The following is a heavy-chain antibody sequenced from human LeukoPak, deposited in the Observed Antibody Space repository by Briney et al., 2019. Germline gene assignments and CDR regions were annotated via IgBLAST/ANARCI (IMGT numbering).Heavy chain of an antibody. CDR2: LYYSGST. V-gene: IGHV4-39*01. CDR3: AKGNVRLAPGSYPYFDY. J-gene: IGHJ4*02. D-gene: IGHD3-10*01. CDR1: GGSISSNNYC. Sequence: SETLSLTCTVSGGSISSNNYCWGWIRQPPGKGLEWIGSLYYSGSTYYNPSLKSRVTISVDTSKNQFSLKLSSVTAADTAVYYCAKGNVRLAPGSYPYFDYWGQGTLVTVSS.